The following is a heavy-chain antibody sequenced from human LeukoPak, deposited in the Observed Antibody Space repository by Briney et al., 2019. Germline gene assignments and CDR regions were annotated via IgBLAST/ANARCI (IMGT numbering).Heavy chain of an antibody. CDR2: ISSSSSYI. CDR1: GFTFSSYS. J-gene: IGHJ6*03. D-gene: IGHD3-22*01. CDR3: ARREDYYDSSGYYHMDV. Sequence: QTGGSLRLSCAASGFTFSSYSMNWVRQAPGKGLEWVSSISSSSSYIYYADSVKGRFTISRDNAKNSLYLQMNSLRAEDTAVYYCARREDYYDSSGYYHMDVWGKGTTVTVSS. V-gene: IGHV3-21*01.